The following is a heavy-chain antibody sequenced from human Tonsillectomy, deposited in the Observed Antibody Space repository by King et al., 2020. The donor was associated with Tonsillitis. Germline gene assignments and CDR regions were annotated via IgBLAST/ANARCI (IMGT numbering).Heavy chain of an antibody. J-gene: IGHJ6*03. CDR3: AKWGEVCCPPSGNYYYYYMDV. CDR2: ISGSGGST. Sequence: VQLVESGGGLVQPGGSLRLSCAASGFTFSSYAMSWVRQAPGKGLEWVSAISGSGGSTYYADSVKGRFTISRDNSKNTLYLQMNSLRAEDTAVYYCAKWGEVCCPPSGNYYYYYMDVWGKGTTVTVSS. V-gene: IGHV3-23*04. D-gene: IGHD3-16*01. CDR1: GFTFSSYA.